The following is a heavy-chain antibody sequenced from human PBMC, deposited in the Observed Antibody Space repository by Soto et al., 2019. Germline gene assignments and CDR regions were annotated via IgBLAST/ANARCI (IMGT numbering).Heavy chain of an antibody. V-gene: IGHV3-23*01. CDR2: ISGSGGSP. Sequence: EVQVLESGGGLVQPGGSLRLSCAASGFTFSSYTMAWVRQAPGKGLEWVSSISGSGGSPNYADSVQGRFTISRDNYKNTVSRQMNSLRAEDTATYHCTKQMCSGDSCYVADYWGHGTLVIVSS. J-gene: IGHJ4*01. CDR1: GFTFSSYT. CDR3: TKQMCSGDSCYVADY. D-gene: IGHD2-15*01.